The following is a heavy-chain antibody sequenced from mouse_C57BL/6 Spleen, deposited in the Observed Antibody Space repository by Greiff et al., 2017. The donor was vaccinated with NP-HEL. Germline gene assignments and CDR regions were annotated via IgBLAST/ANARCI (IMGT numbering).Heavy chain of an antibody. D-gene: IGHD1-1*02. J-gene: IGHJ2*01. CDR1: GFTFSSYA. CDR3: ARDGGDVEYYFDY. CDR2: ISDGGSYT. V-gene: IGHV5-4*01. Sequence: EVKLMESGGGLVKPGGSLKLSCAASGFTFSSYAMSWVRQTPEKRLEWVATISDGGSYTYYPDNVKGRFTISRDNAKNNLYLQMSHLKSEDTAMYYCARDGGDVEYYFDYWGQGTTLTVSS.